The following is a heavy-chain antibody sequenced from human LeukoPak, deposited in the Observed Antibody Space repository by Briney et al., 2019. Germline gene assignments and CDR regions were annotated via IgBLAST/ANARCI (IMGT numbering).Heavy chain of an antibody. Sequence: SKTLSLTCTVSGGSISSYYWSWIRQPAGKGLEWIGRIYTSGSTNYNPSLKSRVTMSVDTSKNQFSLKLSSVTAAGTAVYYCARAGGYSSGHRYNWFDPWGQGTLVTVSS. CDR1: GGSISSYY. CDR3: ARAGGYSSGHRYNWFDP. V-gene: IGHV4-4*07. D-gene: IGHD6-19*01. J-gene: IGHJ5*02. CDR2: IYTSGST.